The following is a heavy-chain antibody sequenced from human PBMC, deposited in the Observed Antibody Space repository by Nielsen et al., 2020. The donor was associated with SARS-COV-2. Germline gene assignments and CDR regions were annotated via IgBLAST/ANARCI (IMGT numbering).Heavy chain of an antibody. J-gene: IGHJ4*02. Sequence: ETLSLTCTVSGGSISSSSYYWGWIRQPPGKGLEWVANIKQDGSEKYYVDSVKGRFTISRDNAKNSLYLQMNSLRAEDTAVYYCARVGSSSWYFDYWGQGTLVTVSS. CDR3: ARVGSSSWYFDY. CDR1: GGSISSSSYY. V-gene: IGHV3-7*01. D-gene: IGHD6-13*01. CDR2: IKQDGSEK.